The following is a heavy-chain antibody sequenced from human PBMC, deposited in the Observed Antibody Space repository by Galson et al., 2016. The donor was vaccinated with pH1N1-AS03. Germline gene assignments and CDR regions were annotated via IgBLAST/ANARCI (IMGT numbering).Heavy chain of an antibody. J-gene: IGHJ4*02. CDR2: VYSRGDT. V-gene: IGHV4-4*07. CDR1: LGSISGYD. CDR3: ARLGLRDNNGYYGSGYDYYDK. Sequence: ETLSLTCTVSLGSISGYDWSWIRQPAGKRLEWIGRVYSRGDTRYSPSLDSRITMSVDTSKNQFFLSLQSVTAADTAVYYCARLGLRDNNGYYGSGYDYYDKWGQGILVTVSS. D-gene: IGHD3-10*01.